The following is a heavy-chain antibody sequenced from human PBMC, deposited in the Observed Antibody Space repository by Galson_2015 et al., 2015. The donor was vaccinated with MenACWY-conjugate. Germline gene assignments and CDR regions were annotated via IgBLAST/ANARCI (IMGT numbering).Heavy chain of an antibody. CDR3: ARDGYCGGDCFSTDRAYYYYMDV. Sequence: TLSLTCSVSGASLSSGGYYWSWIRQHPGKGLEWIGHIHYSGRNYCNPSLQSRISMSVDTSKNQFSLTLTSVTAADTAVYYCARDGYCGGDCFSTDRAYYYYMDVWQRDHGHRLL. D-gene: IGHD2-21*01. J-gene: IGHJ6*03. CDR1: GASLSSGGYY. V-gene: IGHV4-31*03. CDR2: IHYSGRN.